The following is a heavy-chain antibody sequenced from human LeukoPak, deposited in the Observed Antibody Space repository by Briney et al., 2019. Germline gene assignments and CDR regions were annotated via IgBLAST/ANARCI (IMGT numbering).Heavy chain of an antibody. J-gene: IGHJ6*02. Sequence: GGSLRLSCAASGFSFSGYSMAWVRQAPGKGLEWVANIKEDGSEKYYVDSVKGRFTISRDNAKKSLYLQMNRLRAEDTAVYYCARAGMDVWGQGTTVTVSS. CDR1: GFSFSGYS. CDR3: ARAGMDV. CDR2: IKEDGSEK. V-gene: IGHV3-7*01.